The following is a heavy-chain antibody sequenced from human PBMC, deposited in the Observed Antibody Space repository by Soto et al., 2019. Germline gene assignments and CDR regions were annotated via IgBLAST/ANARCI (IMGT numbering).Heavy chain of an antibody. CDR1: GGTLNTYT. J-gene: IGHJ5*02. D-gene: IGHD3-10*01. CDR3: MSHYASGKNDNYFDP. V-gene: IGHV1-69*02. Sequence: QVQLVQSGPQVKKPGSSVKVSCKASGGTLNTYTISWVRQAPRQGFEWMGRIIPALGIPNYAQKFQGRVTLPADKHTNTAYLELTSLRSDDTAIYYCMSHYASGKNDNYFDPWGQGTLVTVSS. CDR2: IIPALGIP.